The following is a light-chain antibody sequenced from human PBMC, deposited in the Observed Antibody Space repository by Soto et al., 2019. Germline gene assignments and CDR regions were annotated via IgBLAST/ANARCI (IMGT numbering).Light chain of an antibody. CDR2: EVS. V-gene: IGLV2-14*01. CDR1: SSDVGCYDY. CDR3: TSYTSSSTLV. Sequence: QSALTQPASVSGSPGQSITISCTGTSSDVGCYDYVSWYQQHPGKAPKLIIYEVSNRPSGVSNRFSGSKSGNTASLTISGLQAEDEADYYCTSYTSSSTLVFGTGTKVTVL. J-gene: IGLJ1*01.